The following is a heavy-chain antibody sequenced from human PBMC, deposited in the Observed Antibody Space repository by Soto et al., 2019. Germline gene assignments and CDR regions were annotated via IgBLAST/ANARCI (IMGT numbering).Heavy chain of an antibody. CDR2: INAGNGNT. D-gene: IGHD3-3*01. J-gene: IGHJ5*02. CDR1: GYTFTSYA. Sequence: ASVKVSCKASGYTFTSYAMHWVRQAPGQRLEWMGWINAGNGNTKYSQKFQGRLSITRGTSTATDYMELSSLRSEDTAVYYCARDQSYIDTFWWLDAWGQGTLVTVSS. CDR3: ARDQSYIDTFWWLDA. V-gene: IGHV1-3*01.